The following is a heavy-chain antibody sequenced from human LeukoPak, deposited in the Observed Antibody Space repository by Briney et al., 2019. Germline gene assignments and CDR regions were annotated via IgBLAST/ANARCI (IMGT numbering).Heavy chain of an antibody. J-gene: IGHJ4*02. CDR1: GFTFSSYA. V-gene: IGHV3-64*01. Sequence: PGGSLRLSCAASGFTFSSYAMHWVRQAPGKGLEYVSAISSNGGSTYYANSVKGRFTISRDNSKNTLYLQMGSLRAEDMAVYYCARSLSGWFPYFDYWGQGTLVTVSS. D-gene: IGHD6-19*01. CDR3: ARSLSGWFPYFDY. CDR2: ISSNGGST.